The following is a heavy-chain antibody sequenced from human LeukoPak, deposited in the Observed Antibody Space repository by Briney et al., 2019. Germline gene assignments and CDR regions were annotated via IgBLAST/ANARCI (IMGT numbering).Heavy chain of an antibody. V-gene: IGHV1-18*01. J-gene: IGHJ4*02. Sequence: ASVNVSCKASVYTVTSYGISWVRQAPGQELEWMGWISAYNGNTNYAQKLQGRVTMTTDTSTSTAYLELRSLRSDATAVYYCARGGTTLGVDYWGQGTLVTVSS. CDR2: ISAYNGNT. CDR3: ARGGTTLGVDY. CDR1: VYTVTSYG. D-gene: IGHD3-16*01.